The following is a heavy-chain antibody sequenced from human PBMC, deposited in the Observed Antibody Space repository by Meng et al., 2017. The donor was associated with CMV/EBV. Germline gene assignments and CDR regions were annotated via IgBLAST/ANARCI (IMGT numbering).Heavy chain of an antibody. CDR2: MNPNSGNT. J-gene: IGHJ6*02. V-gene: IGHV1-8*02. CDR1: GYTFTSYG. D-gene: IGHD4-11*01. Sequence: ASVKVSCKASGYTFTSYGINWVRQATGQGLEWMGWMNPNSGNTGYAQKFQGRVTMTRDTSISTAYMELSRLRSDDTAVYYCARDYSNYEGYYYYYGMDVWGQGTTVTVSS. CDR3: ARDYSNYEGYYYYYGMDV.